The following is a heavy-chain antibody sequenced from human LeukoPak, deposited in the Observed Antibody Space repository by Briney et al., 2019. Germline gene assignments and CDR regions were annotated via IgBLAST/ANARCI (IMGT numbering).Heavy chain of an antibody. CDR1: GGTFSSYA. V-gene: IGHV1-69*05. Sequence: GASVKVSCKASGGTFSSYAISWVRQAPGQGLEWMGGIIPIFGTANYAQKFQGRVTITTDESTSTAYMELSSLRSEDTAVYYCASPGEGGFDYWGQGTLVTVSS. CDR3: ASPGEGGFDY. J-gene: IGHJ4*02. CDR2: IIPIFGTA. D-gene: IGHD3-10*01.